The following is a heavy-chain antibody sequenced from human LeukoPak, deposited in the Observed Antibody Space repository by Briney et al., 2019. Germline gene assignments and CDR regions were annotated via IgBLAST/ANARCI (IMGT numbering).Heavy chain of an antibody. CDR2: ISGGGSDT. Sequence: GGSLRLSCAASGFTFSSYAMSWVRQAPGRGLEWVSAISGGGSDTYYADSVKGRFTISRDNSKNTLYLQMNSLRAEDTAVYYCAKEFGVVIMIDYWGQGTLVTVSS. D-gene: IGHD3-3*01. CDR3: AKEFGVVIMIDY. CDR1: GFTFSSYA. V-gene: IGHV3-23*01. J-gene: IGHJ4*02.